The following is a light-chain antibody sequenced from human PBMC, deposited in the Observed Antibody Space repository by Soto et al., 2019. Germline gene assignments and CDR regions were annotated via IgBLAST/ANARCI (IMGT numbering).Light chain of an antibody. Sequence: QSALTQPASVSGSPGQSITISCTGTSSYVGTYNLVSWYQQHPGKAPKLMIYEGSKRPSGVSNRFSGSKSANTASLTISGLQAEDEADYYCSSYAGSSPYVFGTGTKLTVL. CDR2: EGS. CDR3: SSYAGSSPYV. J-gene: IGLJ1*01. CDR1: SSYVGTYNL. V-gene: IGLV2-23*01.